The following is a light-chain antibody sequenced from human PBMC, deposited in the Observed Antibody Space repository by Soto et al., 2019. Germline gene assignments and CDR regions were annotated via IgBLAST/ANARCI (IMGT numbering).Light chain of an antibody. CDR1: SSDVGGYNY. J-gene: IGLJ1*01. V-gene: IGLV2-14*01. Sequence: QSALTQPASVSGSPGQSIAISCTGTSSDVGGYNYVSWYQQHPGKAPKLMIYDVSNRPSGVSNRFSGSKSGNTASLTISGLQAEDEADYYCRSYTSSSTPYVFGTGTKV. CDR3: RSYTSSSTPYV. CDR2: DVS.